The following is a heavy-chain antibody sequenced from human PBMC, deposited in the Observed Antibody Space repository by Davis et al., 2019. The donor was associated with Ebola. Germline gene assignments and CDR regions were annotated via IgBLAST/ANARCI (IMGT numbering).Heavy chain of an antibody. V-gene: IGHV4-34*01. CDR3: ARVGLSSGWTFDS. CDR1: GASFSGYY. Sequence: MPGGSLRLSCAVYGASFSGYYWSWIRQSPEKGLEWIGEVNDGGGGTYNPSLKSRVTISIDKLRNQFSLKLNSVTAADTAVYYCARVGLSSGWTFDSWGQGTLVIVSS. CDR2: VNDGGGG. D-gene: IGHD6-19*01. J-gene: IGHJ4*02.